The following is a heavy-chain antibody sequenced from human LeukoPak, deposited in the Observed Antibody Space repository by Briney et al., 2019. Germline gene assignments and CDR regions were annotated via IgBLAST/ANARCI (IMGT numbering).Heavy chain of an antibody. CDR2: IKQDGSEK. CDR3: VRDLDEDSGGTHFDF. CDR1: GFTFSSYW. Sequence: PGGSLRLSCAASGFTFSSYWMSWVRQAPGKGLEWVANIKQDGSEKYYVDSVKGRFTISRDNAKNSLYLQMNSLRAEDTAMYYCVRDLDEDSGGTHFDFWGQGTLVTVSS. D-gene: IGHD3-10*01. J-gene: IGHJ4*02. V-gene: IGHV3-7*03.